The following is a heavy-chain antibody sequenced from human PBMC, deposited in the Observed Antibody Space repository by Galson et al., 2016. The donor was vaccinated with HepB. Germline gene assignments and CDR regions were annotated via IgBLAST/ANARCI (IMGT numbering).Heavy chain of an antibody. CDR2: INPSDGFT. CDR3: ARGADSGYDLGDF. CDR1: GYTFSSYY. V-gene: IGHV1-46*01. D-gene: IGHD5-12*01. J-gene: IGHJ4*02. Sequence: SVKVSCKASGYTFSSYYMHWVRQAPGQGLEWMGIINPSDGFTTYAQKSQGRVTMTRDTSTSTVYMELSSLRSEDTAVHYCARGADSGYDLGDFWGQGTLVTVSS.